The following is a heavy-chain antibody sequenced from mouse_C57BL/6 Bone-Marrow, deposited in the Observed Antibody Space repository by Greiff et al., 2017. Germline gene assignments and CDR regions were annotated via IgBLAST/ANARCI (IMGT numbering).Heavy chain of an antibody. CDR1: GYSITSGYY. CDR2: ISYDGSN. J-gene: IGHJ3*01. Sequence: DVQLQESGPGLVKPSQSLSLTCSVTGYSITSGYYWNWIRQFPGNKLEWMGYISYDGSNNYNPSLKNRISITRDTSKNQFFLKLNSGTTEDTATYYCARAAYWGQGTLVTVSA. CDR3: ARAAY. V-gene: IGHV3-6*01.